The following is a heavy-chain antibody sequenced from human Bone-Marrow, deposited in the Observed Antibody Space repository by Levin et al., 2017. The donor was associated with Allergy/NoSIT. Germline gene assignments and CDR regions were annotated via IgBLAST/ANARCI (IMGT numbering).Heavy chain of an antibody. CDR2: ISQDGSDK. J-gene: IGHJ3*02. V-gene: IGHV3-7*01. CDR1: GFTFSSSY. Sequence: GGSLRLSCGASGFTFSSSYMAWVRQAPGKGLEWVADISQDGSDKSYVDSVKGRFTISRNNSENLLFLQMNSLRAEDTALYYCARDHLGYCTDDLCVQDAYDIWGRGTMVTVSS. CDR3: ARDHLGYCTDDLCVQDAYDI. D-gene: IGHD2-8*01.